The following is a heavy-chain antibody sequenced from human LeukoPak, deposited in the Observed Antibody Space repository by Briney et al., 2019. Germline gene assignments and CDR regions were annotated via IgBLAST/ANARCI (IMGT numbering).Heavy chain of an antibody. J-gene: IGHJ4*02. D-gene: IGHD2-2*02. CDR3: ARDIPQGLSYFDY. Sequence: PGGSLRLSCGASGFTFSNYWMSWVRQAPGKGLEWVANIKEDGSEKNYVDSAKGRFTISRGNAKDSLYLQMNSLRAEDTAVYYCARDIPQGLSYFDYWGQGTLVTVSS. V-gene: IGHV3-7*04. CDR2: IKEDGSEK. CDR1: GFTFSNYW.